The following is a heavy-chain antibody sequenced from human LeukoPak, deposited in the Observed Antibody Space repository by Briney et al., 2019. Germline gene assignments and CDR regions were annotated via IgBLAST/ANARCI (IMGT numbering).Heavy chain of an antibody. Sequence: PGGSLRLSCAASGLTFSSHGFHWVRQAPGKGLEWVTFISLDGSKTSYADSVKGRFTFSRDDSKNTLYLEMNSLRAEDTAVYYCARDRAVSWFDSRGLGTLVTVSS. D-gene: IGHD3-10*01. CDR2: ISLDGSKT. J-gene: IGHJ5*01. CDR3: ARDRAVSWFDS. V-gene: IGHV3-33*05. CDR1: GLTFSSHG.